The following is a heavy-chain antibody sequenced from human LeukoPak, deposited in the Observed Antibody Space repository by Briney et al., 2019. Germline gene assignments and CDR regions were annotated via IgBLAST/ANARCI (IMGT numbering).Heavy chain of an antibody. Sequence: ASVKVSCKASGYTFTSYGISWVRLAPGQGLEWMGWISAYNGNTNYAQKLQGRVTMTTDTSTSTAYMELRSLRSDDTAVYYCARDGLYGSGSYPFDYWGQGTLVTVSS. V-gene: IGHV1-18*04. J-gene: IGHJ4*02. CDR2: ISAYNGNT. CDR1: GYTFTSYG. CDR3: ARDGLYGSGSYPFDY. D-gene: IGHD3-10*01.